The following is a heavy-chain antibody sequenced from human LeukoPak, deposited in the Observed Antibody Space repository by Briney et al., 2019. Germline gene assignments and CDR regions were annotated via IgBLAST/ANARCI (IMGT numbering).Heavy chain of an antibody. Sequence: PGGSLRLSCAASGFTVISNYMSWVRQAPGKGLEWVSVIYAGGSTYYADSVKGRFTISRDNSKNTLYLQMNSLRAEDTAVYYCARDRSGAYSFDYWGQGTLDTVSS. J-gene: IGHJ4*02. CDR1: GFTVISNY. D-gene: IGHD2-15*01. CDR3: ARDRSGAYSFDY. V-gene: IGHV3-66*01. CDR2: IYAGGST.